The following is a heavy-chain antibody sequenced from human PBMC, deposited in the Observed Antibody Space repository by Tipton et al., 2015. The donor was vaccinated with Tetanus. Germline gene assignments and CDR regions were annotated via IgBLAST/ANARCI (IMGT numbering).Heavy chain of an antibody. J-gene: IGHJ4*02. D-gene: IGHD5/OR15-5a*01. CDR1: GGSMSAGGHY. CDR3: ARLREVVSRSGWALDY. Sequence: GLVKPSETLSLTCIVSGGSMSAGGHYGAWIRQSPGKGLEWIGSISYSGRTYYSPSLKSRVTMSVDTSKKHFSLRLGSAIAADTAVYYCARLREVVSRSGWALDYWGQGALVTVSS. V-gene: IGHV4-39*02. CDR2: ISYSGRT.